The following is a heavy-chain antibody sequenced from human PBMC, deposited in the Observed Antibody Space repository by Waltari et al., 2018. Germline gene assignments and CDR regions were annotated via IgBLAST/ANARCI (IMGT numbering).Heavy chain of an antibody. J-gene: IGHJ2*01. Sequence: QITLKESGPTLVKPTQTLTLTCTFSGFSLSTSGVGVGWIRQPPGKALGWRSLIYWNDDKRYSPSLKSSLTSTKDTSKNQVVLTMTRMDPVDTATYYCAHSGNYDFWSGYLTDWYFDLWGRGTLVTVSS. V-gene: IGHV2-5*01. CDR2: IYWNDDK. CDR1: GFSLSTSGVG. D-gene: IGHD3-3*01. CDR3: AHSGNYDFWSGYLTDWYFDL.